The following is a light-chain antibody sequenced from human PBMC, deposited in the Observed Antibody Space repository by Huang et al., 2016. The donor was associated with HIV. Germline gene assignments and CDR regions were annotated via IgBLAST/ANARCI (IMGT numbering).Light chain of an antibody. J-gene: IGKJ3*01. Sequence: AIRMTQSPSSLSASTGDRVTITCRASRGISSYLAWYQQKPGKDPKLLIYAASTLQSGVPSRFSGSGSGTDFTLTISGLQSEDFATYYCQQYYNYLFTFGPGTNVDIK. CDR2: AAS. CDR1: RGISSY. V-gene: IGKV1-8*01. CDR3: QQYYNYLFT.